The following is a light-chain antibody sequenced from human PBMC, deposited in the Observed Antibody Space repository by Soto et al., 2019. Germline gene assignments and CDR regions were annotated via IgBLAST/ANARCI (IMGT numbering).Light chain of an antibody. Sequence: DIQMTQSPSTLCASVGDSVTIACRASQNINTWVAWYQRKPGKAPHLLIYRASTSETGVPSRLSVSGSGTEFTLPIRSLQPDDFATYFCQQYQSYSSFAGGTKVDI. CDR3: QQYQSYSS. CDR1: QNINTW. J-gene: IGKJ4*01. V-gene: IGKV1-5*01. CDR2: RAS.